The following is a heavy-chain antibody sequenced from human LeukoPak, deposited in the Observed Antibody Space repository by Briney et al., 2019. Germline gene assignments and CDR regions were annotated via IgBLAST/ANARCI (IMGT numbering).Heavy chain of an antibody. CDR1: GFTFSSYW. Sequence: GGSLRLSCAASGFTFSSYWMSRVRQAPGKGLEWVANIKYDGSEKYYVASVKGRFSISRDNAKNSLYLQMNSLRTEDTAVYYCVMVVASTTNWFDPWGQGTLVTVSS. CDR3: VMVVASTTNWFDP. J-gene: IGHJ5*02. V-gene: IGHV3-7*05. D-gene: IGHD2-15*01. CDR2: IKYDGSEK.